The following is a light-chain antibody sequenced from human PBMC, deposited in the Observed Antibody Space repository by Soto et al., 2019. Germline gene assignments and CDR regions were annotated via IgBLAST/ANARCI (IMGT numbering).Light chain of an antibody. J-gene: IGKJ1*01. CDR2: NTS. V-gene: IGKV3-11*01. CDR3: RQPGHWPGT. Sequence: ETLLTLKRATLRLCPRESTSRSSLSSQSLSRHLAWYQQIPGQAPRLLIYNTSNRATGIPARFSGSGSGTDFTLTISSVVPADFAVYYWRQPGHWPGTFGQGTKVEIK. CDR1: QSLSRH.